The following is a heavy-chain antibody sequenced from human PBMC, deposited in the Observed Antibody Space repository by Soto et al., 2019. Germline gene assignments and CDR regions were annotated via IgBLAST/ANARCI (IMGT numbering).Heavy chain of an antibody. V-gene: IGHV4-59*01. D-gene: IGHD3-9*01. J-gene: IGHJ3*02. CDR3: ARANILTGYSDTFDI. CDR2: IYFGGSA. CDR1: GDSISRDY. Sequence: SETLSLTCTVFGDSISRDYWSWLRQTPGKGLEWIAFIYFGGSASYNPSLKSRASTSVETSKNQFSLRLSSVTAADTAVYYCARANILTGYSDTFDIWGQGTMVT.